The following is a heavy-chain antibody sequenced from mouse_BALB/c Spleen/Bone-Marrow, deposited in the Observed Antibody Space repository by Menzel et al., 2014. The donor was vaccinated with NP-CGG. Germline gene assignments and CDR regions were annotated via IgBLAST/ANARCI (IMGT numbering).Heavy chain of an antibody. CDR2: IDPNTYCT. Sequence: QVQLKESRAELAKPGASVKMSCKASGYTFTNYWMHWVKQRPGQGLEWIGYIDPNTYCTRYNQKFKDKATLTADKSSSTAYLQLSSLTSEDSAVYYCARYWDAYWGQGTLVTVSA. J-gene: IGHJ3*01. CDR3: ARYWDAY. D-gene: IGHD4-1*01. V-gene: IGHV1-7*01. CDR1: GYTFTNYW.